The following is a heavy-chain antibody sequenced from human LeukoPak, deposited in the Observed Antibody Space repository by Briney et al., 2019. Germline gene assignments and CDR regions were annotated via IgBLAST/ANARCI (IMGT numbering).Heavy chain of an antibody. D-gene: IGHD6-19*01. CDR3: AKDVRVSGWYVFDY. J-gene: IGHJ4*02. V-gene: IGHV3-23*01. CDR1: GITFSSYA. CDR2: ISGSGGST. Sequence: GGSLRLSCAASGITFSSYAMSWVRQAPGKGLEWVSGISGSGGSTYYADSVKGRFTISRDNSKNTLYLQMNSQRAEDTAVYYCAKDVRVSGWYVFDYWGQGTLVTVSS.